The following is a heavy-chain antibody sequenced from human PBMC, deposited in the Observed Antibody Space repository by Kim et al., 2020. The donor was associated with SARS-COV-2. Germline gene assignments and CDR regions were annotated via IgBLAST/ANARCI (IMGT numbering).Heavy chain of an antibody. D-gene: IGHD3-16*01. Sequence: SETLSLTCTVSGGSISSYYWSWIRQPPGKGLEWIGYIYYSGSTNYNPSLKSRVTISVDTSKNQFSLKLSSVTAVDTAVYYCASSPGGGVIYFDYWGQGTLVTVSS. V-gene: IGHV4-59*01. J-gene: IGHJ4*02. CDR1: GGSISSYY. CDR2: IYYSGST. CDR3: ASSPGGGVIYFDY.